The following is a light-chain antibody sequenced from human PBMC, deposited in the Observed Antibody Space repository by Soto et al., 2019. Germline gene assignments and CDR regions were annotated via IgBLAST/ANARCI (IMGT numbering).Light chain of an antibody. Sequence: EIVMTQSPATLSVSPGERATLSCRASQSVSSNLAWYQQKPGQAPRLLIYGASTRATGIPARFSGSGSGTEFTLTISSLQSEDFAVYYCKKYNNWPRITFGPGTKVDIK. CDR2: GAS. CDR1: QSVSSN. V-gene: IGKV3-15*01. CDR3: KKYNNWPRIT. J-gene: IGKJ3*01.